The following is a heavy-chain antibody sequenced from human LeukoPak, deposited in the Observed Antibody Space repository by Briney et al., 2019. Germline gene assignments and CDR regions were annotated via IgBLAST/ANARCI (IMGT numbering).Heavy chain of an antibody. V-gene: IGHV3-30*18. CDR3: VKGNSSSSFDY. CDR2: ISDDRRNK. Sequence: GGSLRLSCTASGFTFNTYGIHWVRQAPGKGPEWVAFISDDRRNKYFADSVKGRFTIARDNPKNTLYLQMDSLRPEDTAVYYCVKGNSSSSFDYWGQGTLVTVSS. CDR1: GFTFNTYG. J-gene: IGHJ4*02. D-gene: IGHD6-6*01.